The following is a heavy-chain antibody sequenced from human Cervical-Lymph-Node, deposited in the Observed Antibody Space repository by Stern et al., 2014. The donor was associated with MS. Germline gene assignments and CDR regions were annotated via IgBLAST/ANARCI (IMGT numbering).Heavy chain of an antibody. J-gene: IGHJ4*02. V-gene: IGHV1-18*04. CDR2: ISAYNGNT. CDR3: ARDGYYDSSGYPPAFDY. D-gene: IGHD3-22*01. Sequence: DQLVQSGAEVKKPGASVKVSCKASGYTFTSYGISWVRQAPGQGLEWMGWISAYNGNTNYAQKLQGRVTMTTDTSTSTAYMELRSLRSDDTAVYYCARDGYYDSSGYPPAFDYWGQGTLVTVSS. CDR1: GYTFTSYG.